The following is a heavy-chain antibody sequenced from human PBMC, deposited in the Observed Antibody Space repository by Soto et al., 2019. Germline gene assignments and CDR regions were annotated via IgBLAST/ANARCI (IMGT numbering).Heavy chain of an antibody. CDR2: IKQHGSER. V-gene: IGHV3-7*05. Sequence: DVQLVESGGGLVQPGGSLRLSCAASGVTFSSYWMSWVRQAPGKGLEWVANIKQHGSERWYVDSVKGRFTISRDNSKTSLYLQMNSLRPEDTAVYFCARGASGVSGYWGQGTLVSVSS. CDR3: ARGASGVSGY. J-gene: IGHJ4*02. CDR1: GVTFSSYW. D-gene: IGHD2-15*01.